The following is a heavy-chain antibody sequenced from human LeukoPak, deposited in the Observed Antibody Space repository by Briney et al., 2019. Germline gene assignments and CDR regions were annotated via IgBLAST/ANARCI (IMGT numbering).Heavy chain of an antibody. J-gene: IGHJ4*02. Sequence: PGGSLRPSCTTSGLTFSTSGFNWVRQPPGKGLEWVASIGPTGFDRYHADSIKGRFTISRDNANHFLFLQMDSLRAEDTAVYYCATETNGRHYDYWGQGTLLTVSS. D-gene: IGHD1-14*01. CDR3: ATETNGRHYDY. V-gene: IGHV3-21*06. CDR1: GLTFSTSG. CDR2: IGPTGFDR.